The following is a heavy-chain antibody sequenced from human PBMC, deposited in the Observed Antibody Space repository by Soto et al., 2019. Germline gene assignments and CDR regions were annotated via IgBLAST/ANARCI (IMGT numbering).Heavy chain of an antibody. J-gene: IGHJ4*02. CDR2: IYHSGST. V-gene: IGHV4-30-2*01. Sequence: QLQLQESGSGLVKPSQTLSLTCAVSGGSISSGGYSWGWIRQPPGKCLEWIGYIYHSGSTYYNPSLKSRVTISVDRSKNQFSLKLSSVTAADTAVYYCARADSSGYALYYFDYWGQGTLVTVSS. D-gene: IGHD3-22*01. CDR3: ARADSSGYALYYFDY. CDR1: GGSISSGGYS.